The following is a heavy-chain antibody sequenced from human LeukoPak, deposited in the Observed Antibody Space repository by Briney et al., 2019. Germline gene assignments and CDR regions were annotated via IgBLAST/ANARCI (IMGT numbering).Heavy chain of an antibody. V-gene: IGHV3-21*01. J-gene: IGHJ6*03. D-gene: IGHD1-1*01. CDR3: ARVVTVAWSERRPGYFYMDV. CDR2: ISSSGSYI. Sequence: KPGGSLRLSCAASGFTFSSYGMNWVRQAPGKGLEWVASISSSGSYIYYADSGKGRFTISRDNAKKSLYLQMNSLRAEDTAVYYCARVVTVAWSERRPGYFYMDVWGKGTTVTVSS. CDR1: GFTFSSYG.